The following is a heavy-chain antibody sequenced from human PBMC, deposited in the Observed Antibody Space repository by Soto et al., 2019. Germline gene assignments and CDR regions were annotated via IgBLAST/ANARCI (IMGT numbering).Heavy chain of an antibody. CDR1: GFTFSSYS. CDR3: ARDQWLEPGYYYYYYMDV. Sequence: GGSLRLSCAASGFTFSSYSMNWVRQAPGKGLEWVSSISSSSSYIYYADSVKGRFTISRDNAKNSLYLQMNSLRAEDTAVYYCARDQWLEPGYYYYYYMDVWGKGTTVTVSS. D-gene: IGHD6-19*01. V-gene: IGHV3-21*01. J-gene: IGHJ6*03. CDR2: ISSSSSYI.